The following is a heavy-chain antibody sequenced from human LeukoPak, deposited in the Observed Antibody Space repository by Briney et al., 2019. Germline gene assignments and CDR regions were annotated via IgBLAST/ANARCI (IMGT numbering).Heavy chain of an antibody. CDR3: ARDSGYHDSSGSYYFDY. D-gene: IGHD3-22*01. CDR2: IYYSGST. CDR1: GGSISSGGYY. Sequence: SQTLSLTCTVSGGSISSGGYYWSWIRQHPGKGLEWIGYIYYSGSTHYNPSLKSRVTISVDTSKNQFSLKLSSVTAADTAVYYCARDSGYHDSSGSYYFDYWGQGTLVTVSS. V-gene: IGHV4-31*03. J-gene: IGHJ4*02.